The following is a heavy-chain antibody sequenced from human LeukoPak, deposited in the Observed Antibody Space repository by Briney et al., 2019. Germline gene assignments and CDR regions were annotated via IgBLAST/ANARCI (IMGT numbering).Heavy chain of an antibody. CDR2: INSDGSST. CDR1: GFTFSSYW. Sequence: GGSLRLSCAASGFTFSSYWMHWVRQAPGKGLVWVSRINSDGSSTSYADSVKGRFTISRDNAKNTLYLQMNSLRAEDTAVYYCARGPLIAVAGTGIDYWGQGTLVIVSS. V-gene: IGHV3-74*01. CDR3: ARGPLIAVAGTGIDY. D-gene: IGHD6-19*01. J-gene: IGHJ4*02.